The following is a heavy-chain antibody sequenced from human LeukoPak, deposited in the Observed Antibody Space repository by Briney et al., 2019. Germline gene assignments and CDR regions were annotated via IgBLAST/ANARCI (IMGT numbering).Heavy chain of an antibody. Sequence: ASVKVSCKASGYTFTSYGISWARQAPGQGLEWMGWISAYNGNTNYAQKLQGRVTMTTDTSTSTAYMELRSLRSDDTAVYYCASTLGYCTNGVCSIDYWGQGTLVTVSS. CDR2: ISAYNGNT. CDR1: GYTFTSYG. V-gene: IGHV1-18*01. D-gene: IGHD2-8*01. J-gene: IGHJ4*02. CDR3: ASTLGYCTNGVCSIDY.